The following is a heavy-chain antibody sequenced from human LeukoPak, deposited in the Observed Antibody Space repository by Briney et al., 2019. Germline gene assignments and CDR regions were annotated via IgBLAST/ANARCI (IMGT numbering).Heavy chain of an antibody. CDR1: GYTFTGYY. Sequence: ASVKVSCKASGYTFTGYYMHWVRQAPGQGLEWMGWINPNSGGTNYAQKFQGRVTMTRDTSISTAYMELSRLRSDDTAVYYCATQRWLRRTLDYWGQGTLVTVSS. D-gene: IGHD5-24*01. CDR2: INPNSGGT. J-gene: IGHJ4*02. V-gene: IGHV1-2*02. CDR3: ATQRWLRRTLDY.